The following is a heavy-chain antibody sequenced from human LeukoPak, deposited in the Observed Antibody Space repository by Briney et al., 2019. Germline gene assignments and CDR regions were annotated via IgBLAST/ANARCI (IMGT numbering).Heavy chain of an antibody. CDR3: ARQFDLYYYDSSGYYLTSAFDI. CDR2: IYYSGST. D-gene: IGHD3-22*01. CDR1: GGSISSSSYY. Sequence: SETLSLTCTVSGGSISSSSYYWGWIRQPPGKGLEWIGSIYYSGSTYYDPSLKSRVTISVDTSKNQFSLKLSSVTAADTAVYYCARQFDLYYYDSSGYYLTSAFDIWGQGTMVTVSS. J-gene: IGHJ3*02. V-gene: IGHV4-39*01.